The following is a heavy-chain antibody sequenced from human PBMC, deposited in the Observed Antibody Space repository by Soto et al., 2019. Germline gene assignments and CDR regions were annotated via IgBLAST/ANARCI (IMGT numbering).Heavy chain of an antibody. J-gene: IGHJ6*02. CDR2: IIPIFGTA. Sequence: GASVKVSCKASGGTFSSYAISWVRQAPGQGLEWMGGIIPIFGTANYAQKFQGRVTITADKSTSTAYMELSSLRSEDTAVYYCARDRRVPGIAAAGMAGYYGMDVWGQGTTVTVSS. CDR1: GGTFSSYA. V-gene: IGHV1-69*06. CDR3: ARDRRVPGIAAAGMAGYYGMDV. D-gene: IGHD6-13*01.